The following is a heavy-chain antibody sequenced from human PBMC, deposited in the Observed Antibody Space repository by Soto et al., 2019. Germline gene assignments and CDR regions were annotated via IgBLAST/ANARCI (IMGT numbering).Heavy chain of an antibody. V-gene: IGHV4-31*02. CDR2: IYYSGST. Sequence: SENLSLTRTVSGGSISSVGDYWIWIRQHPEKGQEWIGYIYYSGSTYYNPSLKSRVTISVDTSKNQFSLKLSSVTAADTAVYYFVRVGSTCYCGSGCYYKFDYWGQGTLVTVPS. J-gene: IGHJ4*02. CDR3: VRVGSTCYCGSGCYYKFDY. D-gene: IGHD3-10*01. CDR1: GGSISSVGDY.